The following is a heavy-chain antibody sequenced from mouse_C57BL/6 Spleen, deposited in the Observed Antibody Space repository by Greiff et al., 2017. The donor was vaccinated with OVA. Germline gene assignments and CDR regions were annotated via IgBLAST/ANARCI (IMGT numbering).Heavy chain of an antibody. V-gene: IGHV5-4*01. D-gene: IGHD2-4*01. CDR3: ARDRGLNDFFAY. Sequence: EVQLVESGGGLVKPGGSLKLSCAASGFTFSSYAMSWVRQTPEKRLEWVATISDGGSYTYYPDNVKGRFTISRDNAKNNLYLQMSHLKSEDTAMYYCARDRGLNDFFAYWGQGTLVTVSA. J-gene: IGHJ3*01. CDR1: GFTFSSYA. CDR2: ISDGGSYT.